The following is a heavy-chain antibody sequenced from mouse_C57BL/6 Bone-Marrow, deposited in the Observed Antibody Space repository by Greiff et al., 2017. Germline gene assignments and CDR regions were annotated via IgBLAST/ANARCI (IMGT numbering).Heavy chain of an antibody. J-gene: IGHJ1*03. V-gene: IGHV5-12*01. Sequence: EVMLVESGGGLVQPGGSLKLSCAASGFTFSDYYMYWVRQTPEKRLEWVAYISNGGGSTYYPDTVKGRFTISRDNAKNTLYLQMSRLKSEDTAMYYCARVYDYDGHWYFNVWGTGTTVTVSS. D-gene: IGHD2-4*01. CDR1: GFTFSDYY. CDR3: ARVYDYDGHWYFNV. CDR2: ISNGGGST.